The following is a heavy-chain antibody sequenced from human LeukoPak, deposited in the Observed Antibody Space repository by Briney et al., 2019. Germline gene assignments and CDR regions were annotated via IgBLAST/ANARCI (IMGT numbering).Heavy chain of an antibody. Sequence: GGSLRLSCAASGFTFSSYSMNWVRQAPGKGLEWVSYISSSSSTIYYADSVKGRFTISRDNAKNSLYLQMNSLRAEDTAVYYCARDLKYYDFWSGSSIGYYYYYYMDVWGKGTTVTVSS. D-gene: IGHD3-3*01. CDR3: ARDLKYYDFWSGSSIGYYYYYYMDV. CDR1: GFTFSSYS. V-gene: IGHV3-48*01. CDR2: ISSSSSTI. J-gene: IGHJ6*03.